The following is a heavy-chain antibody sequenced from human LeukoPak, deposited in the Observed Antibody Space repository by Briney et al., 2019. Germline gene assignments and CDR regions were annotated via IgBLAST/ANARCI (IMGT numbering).Heavy chain of an antibody. J-gene: IGHJ4*02. CDR3: TSFYETN. CDR1: GFTFDDYA. V-gene: IGHV3-9*01. D-gene: IGHD2/OR15-2a*01. Sequence: GGSLRLSCAASGFTFDDYAMHWVRQAPGMGLEWVSGISWNSGSIGYADSVKGRFTISRDNAKNTVYLHMNSLRVEDTAVYYCTSFYETNWGQGTLVTVSS. CDR2: ISWNSGSI.